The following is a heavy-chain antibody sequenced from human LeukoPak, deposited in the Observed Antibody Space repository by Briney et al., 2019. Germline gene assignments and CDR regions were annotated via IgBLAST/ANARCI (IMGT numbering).Heavy chain of an antibody. D-gene: IGHD3-22*01. CDR1: GFTFGIYA. CDR3: ARAHTYYYDTSGYYLDY. J-gene: IGHJ4*02. Sequence: PGGSLRLSCAGSGFTFGIYAMSWVRQAPGKGLEWVSAISGSGGSTSYTDSVKGRFSISRDNSKNTLYLQMDSLSPGDTAVYYCARAHTYYYDTSGYYLDYWGQGTLVTVSS. CDR2: ISGSGGST. V-gene: IGHV3-23*01.